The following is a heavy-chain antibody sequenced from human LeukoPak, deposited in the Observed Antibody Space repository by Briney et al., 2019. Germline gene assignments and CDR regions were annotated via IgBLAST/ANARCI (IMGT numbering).Heavy chain of an antibody. CDR1: GYTFTSYY. CDR3: ARDRRYYDSSGYYYYYYGMDV. V-gene: IGHV1-46*01. Sequence: VASVKASCKASGYTFTSYYMHWVRQAPGQGLEWMGIINPSRGSTSYAQKFQGRVTMTRDTSTSTVYMELSSLRSEDTAVYYCARDRRYYDSSGYYYYYYGMDVWGQGTTVTVSS. CDR2: INPSRGST. J-gene: IGHJ6*02. D-gene: IGHD3-22*01.